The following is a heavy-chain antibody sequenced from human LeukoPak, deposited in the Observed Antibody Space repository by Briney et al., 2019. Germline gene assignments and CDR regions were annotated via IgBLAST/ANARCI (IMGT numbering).Heavy chain of an antibody. J-gene: IGHJ6*02. D-gene: IGHD2/OR15-2a*01. V-gene: IGHV3-33*01. CDR3: ARDPFFSPYYYYGMDV. Sequence: GGSLRLSCAASGFTFSSYGIHWVRQAPGKGLEWVAIIWYDGSKKYYGESVKGRFTISRDNSKNTLYLQMNSLRAEDTAVYYCARDPFFSPYYYYGMDVWGQGTTVTVSS. CDR1: GFTFSSYG. CDR2: IWYDGSKK.